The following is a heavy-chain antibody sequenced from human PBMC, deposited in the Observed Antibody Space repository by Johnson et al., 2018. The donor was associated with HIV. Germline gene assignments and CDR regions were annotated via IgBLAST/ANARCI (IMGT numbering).Heavy chain of an antibody. J-gene: IGHJ3*02. Sequence: VQLVESGGDLVKPGGSLRLSCAASGFTFSDALMNWVRQAPGKGLEWVGRVKSISDGGTADYAAPVRGRFTISRDTSENTLYMQMNSLKTEDTALYYCTTGLSWNDAFHIWAQGAMVTVSS. CDR3: TTGLSWNDAFHI. CDR1: GFTFSDAL. CDR2: VKSISDGGTA. D-gene: IGHD1-1*01. V-gene: IGHV3-15*01.